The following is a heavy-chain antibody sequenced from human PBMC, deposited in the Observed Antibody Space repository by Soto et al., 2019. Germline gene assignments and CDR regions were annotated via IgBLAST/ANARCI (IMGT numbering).Heavy chain of an antibody. J-gene: IGHJ4*02. CDR3: ARLRLYGDYGLDGYYFDY. CDR2: IIPIFGTA. CDR1: GGTFSSYA. V-gene: IGHV1-69*01. D-gene: IGHD4-17*01. Sequence: QVQLVQSGAEVKKPGSSVKVSCKASGGTFSSYAISWVRQAPGQGLEWMGGIIPIFGTANYAQKFQGRVTITADESTSTAYMELSSLRSEDTAVYYCARLRLYGDYGLDGYYFDYWGQGTLVTVSS.